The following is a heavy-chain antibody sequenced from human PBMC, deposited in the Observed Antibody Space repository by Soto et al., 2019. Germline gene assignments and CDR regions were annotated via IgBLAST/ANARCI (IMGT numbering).Heavy chain of an antibody. CDR1: GYTFTSYG. V-gene: IGHV1-18*01. D-gene: IGHD3-16*01. Sequence: ASVKVSCKASGYTFTSYGISWVRQAPGQGLEWMGWISAYNGNTNYAQKLQGRVTMTTDTPTSTAYMGLRSLRSDDTAVYYCARSGVGEPRDYWGQGTLVTVPS. CDR3: ARSGVGEPRDY. J-gene: IGHJ4*02. CDR2: ISAYNGNT.